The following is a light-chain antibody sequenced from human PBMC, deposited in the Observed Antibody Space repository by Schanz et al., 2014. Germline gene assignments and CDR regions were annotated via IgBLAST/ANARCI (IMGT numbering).Light chain of an antibody. J-gene: IGKJ2*01. CDR2: DAS. CDR3: QQRSNWPRYT. CDR1: QSIRGN. V-gene: IGKV3-11*01. Sequence: VMTQSPATLPVSPGERATVSCRASQSIRGNLAWYQQKPGQPPRLLIYDASMRATGIPARFSGSGSGTDFTLTINSLEPEDFAVYYCQQRSNWPRYTFGQGTKVEIK.